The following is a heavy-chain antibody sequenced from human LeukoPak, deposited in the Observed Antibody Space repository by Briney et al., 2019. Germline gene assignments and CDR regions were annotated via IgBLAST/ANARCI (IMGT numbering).Heavy chain of an antibody. Sequence: SQTLSLTCAISGDSVSSNSVTWHWIRQSPSRGLEWLGRTYYRSKWYNDYAVSVKSRITINPDTSKNQFSLQLNSVTPEDTAVYYCARWQQWLAMEVWGQGTLVTVSS. CDR1: GDSVSSNSVT. V-gene: IGHV6-1*01. CDR3: ARWQQWLAMEV. J-gene: IGHJ4*02. CDR2: TYYRSKWYN. D-gene: IGHD6-19*01.